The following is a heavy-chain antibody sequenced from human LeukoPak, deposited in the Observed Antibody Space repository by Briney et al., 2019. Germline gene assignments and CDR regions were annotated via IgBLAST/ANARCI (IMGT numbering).Heavy chain of an antibody. V-gene: IGHV3-20*04. D-gene: IGHD3-22*01. CDR3: ARDLGSSGYYPFDY. CDR1: GFTFDDYG. CDR2: INWNGGST. Sequence: GGSLRLSCAASGFTFDDYGMSWVRQAPGKGLEWVSGINWNGGSTGYADSVKGRFTISRGNAKNSLYLQMNSLRAEDTALYYCARDLGSSGYYPFDYWGQGTLVTVSS. J-gene: IGHJ4*02.